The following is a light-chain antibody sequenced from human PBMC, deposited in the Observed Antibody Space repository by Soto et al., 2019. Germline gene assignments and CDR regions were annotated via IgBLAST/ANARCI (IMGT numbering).Light chain of an antibody. CDR1: QSVSSY. V-gene: IGKV3-11*01. CDR3: QQRSNWPRLT. Sequence: PGERATLSCRASQSVSSYLAWYQQKPGQAPRLLIYDASNRATGIPARFSGSGSGTDFTLTISSLEPEDFAVYYCQQRSNWPRLTFGGGTKVEIK. CDR2: DAS. J-gene: IGKJ4*01.